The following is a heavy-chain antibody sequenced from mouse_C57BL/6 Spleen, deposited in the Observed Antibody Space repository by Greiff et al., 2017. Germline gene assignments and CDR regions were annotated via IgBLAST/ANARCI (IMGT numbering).Heavy chain of an antibody. Sequence: QVQLQQPGAELVKPGASVKVSCKASGYTFTSYWMHWVKQRPGQGLEWIGRIHPSDSDTNYNQKFKGKATLTLDKSSSTAYMQLSSLTSADSAVYYCAIEEGVPFPYWGQGTLVTVSA. CDR3: AIEEGVPFPY. V-gene: IGHV1-74*01. CDR2: IHPSDSDT. CDR1: GYTFTSYW. J-gene: IGHJ3*01.